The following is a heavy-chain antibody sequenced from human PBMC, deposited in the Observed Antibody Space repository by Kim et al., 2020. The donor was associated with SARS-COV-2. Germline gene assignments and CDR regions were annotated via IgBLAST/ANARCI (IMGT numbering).Heavy chain of an antibody. D-gene: IGHD2-15*01. Sequence: YAQKLQGRVTMTTDTSTSTAYMELRSLRSDDTAVYYCARTVVTRLGAFDIWGQGTMVTVSS. V-gene: IGHV1-18*01. J-gene: IGHJ3*02. CDR3: ARTVVTRLGAFDI.